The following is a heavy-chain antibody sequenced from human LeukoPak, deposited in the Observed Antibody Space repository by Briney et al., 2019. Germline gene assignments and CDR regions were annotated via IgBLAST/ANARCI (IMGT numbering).Heavy chain of an antibody. Sequence: GGSLRLSCAASGFTFRSYGMHWVRQAPGKGLEWVAIIRYDGSNKYYADSVKGRFTISRDTSRNTLYLQMNSLRLEDAAVYYCAKDLMRDRWFGESWGQGTLVTVSS. CDR1: GFTFRSYG. CDR2: IRYDGSNK. D-gene: IGHD3-10*01. CDR3: AKDLMRDRWFGES. J-gene: IGHJ5*02. V-gene: IGHV3-30*02.